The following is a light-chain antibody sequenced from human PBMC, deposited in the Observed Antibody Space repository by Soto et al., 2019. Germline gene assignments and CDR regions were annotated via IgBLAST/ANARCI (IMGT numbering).Light chain of an antibody. CDR1: QDINHF. CDR3: QQYDRLPYT. V-gene: IGKV1-33*01. J-gene: IGKJ2*01. Sequence: DVQMTQSPSSLSASVGDRVTITCKASQDINHFLNWYQHKPGKAPNLLIYDASNWESEVPSTFIXTGSGTHFTLTITSLRPEDIATYYCQQYDRLPYTFVQGTKLEIK. CDR2: DAS.